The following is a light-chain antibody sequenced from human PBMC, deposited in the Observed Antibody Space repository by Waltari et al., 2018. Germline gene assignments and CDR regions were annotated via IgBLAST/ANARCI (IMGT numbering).Light chain of an antibody. CDR1: HMAISNYHY. Sequence: QSALTQPASVSGSPGQSITIPFSGTHMAISNYHYVPWYQHHPGSGPKLVIYEVSNRPSGISSRFSGSKSGSTASLTISGLQAEDEAIYFCSSYSGTSNSVVFGGGTKLTVL. CDR3: SSYSGTSNSVV. J-gene: IGLJ2*01. V-gene: IGLV2-14*01. CDR2: EVS.